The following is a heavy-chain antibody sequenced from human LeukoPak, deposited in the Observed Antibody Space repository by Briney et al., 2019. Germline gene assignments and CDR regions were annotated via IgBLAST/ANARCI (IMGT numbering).Heavy chain of an antibody. Sequence: SGGSLRLSCAASGFTFSSYGMSWVRQAPGKGLEWVSAISGSGGSTYYADSVKGRFTISRDNSKNTLYLRMNSLRAEDTAVYYCAKDLRAGIPNDAFDIWGQGTMVTVSS. J-gene: IGHJ3*02. V-gene: IGHV3-23*01. CDR3: AKDLRAGIPNDAFDI. D-gene: IGHD3-3*01. CDR1: GFTFSSYG. CDR2: ISGSGGST.